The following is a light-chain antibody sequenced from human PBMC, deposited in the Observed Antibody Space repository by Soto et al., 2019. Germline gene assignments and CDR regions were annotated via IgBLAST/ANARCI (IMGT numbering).Light chain of an antibody. J-gene: IGKJ1*01. V-gene: IGKV1-5*03. Sequence: DIQMTQSPSTLSASVGDRVTITCRASQSISDWLAWYQQKPGKAPKFLIYKASNLESGVPSRFSGSGSGTEFTLTISSVQPDDFATYYCEYYASYSWTFGQGTKVEIK. CDR1: QSISDW. CDR2: KAS. CDR3: EYYASYSWT.